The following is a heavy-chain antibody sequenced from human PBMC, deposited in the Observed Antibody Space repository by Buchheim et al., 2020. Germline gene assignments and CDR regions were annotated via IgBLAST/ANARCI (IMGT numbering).Heavy chain of an antibody. CDR3: ARVRVPEYSYGYGHDF. Sequence: QVQLVQSGAELKKPGASVKISCKASGYTFSTHVLHWVRQAPGQRLEWMGWIKPDTDYTNFSPKFQGRVTITTDTSARTAFMELSSLKSEDTSVYYCARVRVPEYSYGYGHDFWGQGTL. J-gene: IGHJ4*02. CDR2: IKPDTDYT. V-gene: IGHV1-3*01. CDR1: GYTFSTHV. D-gene: IGHD5-18*01.